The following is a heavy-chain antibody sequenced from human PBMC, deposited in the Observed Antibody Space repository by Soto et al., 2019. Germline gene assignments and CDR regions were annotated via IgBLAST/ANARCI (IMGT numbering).Heavy chain of an antibody. CDR3: ARYITTVTSKHAFDI. J-gene: IGHJ3*02. CDR1: GYTFTSYG. D-gene: IGHD4-17*01. CDR2: ISAYNGNT. V-gene: IGHV1-18*01. Sequence: QVQLVQSGAEVKKPGASVKVSCKASGYTFTSYGISWVRQVPGQGLEWMGWISAYNGNTNYAQKLEGRITLSTDTSTSTAYMELRSLRPDDTAVYYCARYITTVTSKHAFDIWGRGTMVTVSS.